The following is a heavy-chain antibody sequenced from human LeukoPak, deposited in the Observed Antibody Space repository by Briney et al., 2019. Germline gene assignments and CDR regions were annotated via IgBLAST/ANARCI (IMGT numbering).Heavy chain of an antibody. Sequence: GASVKVSCKASGYTFTSYYMHWVRQAPGQGLEWMGIINPSGGSTSYAQKFQGRVTMTRDTSTSTVYMELSSLRAEDTAVYYCARGASGYDPTDYYYGMDVWGQGTTVTVSS. CDR2: INPSGGST. V-gene: IGHV1-46*01. CDR3: ARGASGYDPTDYYYGMDV. D-gene: IGHD5-12*01. J-gene: IGHJ6*02. CDR1: GYTFTSYY.